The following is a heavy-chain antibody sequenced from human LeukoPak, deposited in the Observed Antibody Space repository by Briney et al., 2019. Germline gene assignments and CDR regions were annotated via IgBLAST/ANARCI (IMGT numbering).Heavy chain of an antibody. Sequence: RGSLRLSCAASGFTFSSYAMSWVRQAPGKGLEWVSSISGGGGSTYYAHSVKGRVTISTDTSKNTLYMQMNSLTAEDTAVYYCAKDIAVVRYYFDYWGQGTLVTVSS. D-gene: IGHD3-22*01. J-gene: IGHJ4*02. CDR2: ISGGGGST. CDR3: AKDIAVVRYYFDY. V-gene: IGHV3-23*01. CDR1: GFTFSSYA.